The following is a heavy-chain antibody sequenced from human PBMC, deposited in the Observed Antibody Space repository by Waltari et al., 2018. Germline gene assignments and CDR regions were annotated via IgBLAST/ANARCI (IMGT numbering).Heavy chain of an antibody. CDR2: VDPEEDEK. Sequence: VQLVQSGAAVKKPGATVKISCKASGYTFTDSYMHWVQQAPGKGLEWMVRVDPEEDEKIYAEKCQGRVNRTADTSTDTAYMELTSRRSEDTAVYYCARVRRGDYLYYDYGMDVWGQGTTVTGSS. CDR1: GYTFTDSY. V-gene: IGHV1-69-2*01. CDR3: ARVRRGDYLYYDYGMDV. J-gene: IGHJ6*02. D-gene: IGHD4-17*01.